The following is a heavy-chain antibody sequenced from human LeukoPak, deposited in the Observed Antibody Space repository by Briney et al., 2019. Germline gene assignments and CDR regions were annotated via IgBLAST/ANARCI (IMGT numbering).Heavy chain of an antibody. Sequence: GGSLRLSCAASVFTFSSYGMYWVRQAPGKGLEWVAFIRSDGNKKYYADSVKGRFTISRDNAKNSLYLQMNSLRAEDTAVYYCARPPLGDYYDSSGYYFGWGQGTLVTVSS. CDR3: ARPPLGDYYDSSGYYFG. V-gene: IGHV3-30*02. CDR1: VFTFSSYG. CDR2: IRSDGNKK. J-gene: IGHJ4*02. D-gene: IGHD3-22*01.